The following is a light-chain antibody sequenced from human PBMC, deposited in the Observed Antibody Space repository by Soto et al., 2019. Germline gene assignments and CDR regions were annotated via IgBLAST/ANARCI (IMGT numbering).Light chain of an antibody. Sequence: EIVLTQSPATLSLSPGERATLSCRASQSVSSYLAWYQQKPGQAPRLLIYDASNRATGIPARFSGSGSGTDFTLTISSLEPEAFAVYSCPQRSNWPPEGTFDQGTKVEIK. CDR2: DAS. V-gene: IGKV3-11*01. J-gene: IGKJ1*01. CDR1: QSVSSY. CDR3: PQRSNWPPEGT.